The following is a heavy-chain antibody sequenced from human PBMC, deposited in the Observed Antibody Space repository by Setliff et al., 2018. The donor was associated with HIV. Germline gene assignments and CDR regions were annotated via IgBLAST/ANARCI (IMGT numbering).Heavy chain of an antibody. Sequence: SETLSLTCTVSGGSIYNYYWSWIRQPPGKGLEWIGNIYYSGSTNYNPSLKSRVTISVDTSRSQISLKLRSVTTADTAVYYCARGGHILIVGAPPNWFDPWGQGTPVTVSS. V-gene: IGHV4-59*01. J-gene: IGHJ5*02. D-gene: IGHD1-26*01. CDR2: IYYSGST. CDR1: GGSIYNYY. CDR3: ARGGHILIVGAPPNWFDP.